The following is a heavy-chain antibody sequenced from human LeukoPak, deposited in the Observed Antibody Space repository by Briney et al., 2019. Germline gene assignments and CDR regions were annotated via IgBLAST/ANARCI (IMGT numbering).Heavy chain of an antibody. D-gene: IGHD2-2*01. CDR2: MYYSGST. V-gene: IGHV4-59*01. Sequence: SETLSLTCTVTGGSISSYYWSWIRQPPGKGLEWIGYMYYSGSTNYNPSLKSRVTISVDTSKNQFSLKLSSVTAADTAVYYCARASLDRVVVAAGGYYYYYMDVWGKGTTLTVSS. J-gene: IGHJ6*03. CDR1: GGSISSYY. CDR3: ARASLDRVVVAAGGYYYYYMDV.